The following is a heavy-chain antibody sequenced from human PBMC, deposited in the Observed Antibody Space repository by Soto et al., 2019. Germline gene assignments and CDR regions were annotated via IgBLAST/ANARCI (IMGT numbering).Heavy chain of an antibody. J-gene: IGHJ5*02. CDR3: ASDLSTT. CDR1: GYTFTSHD. CDR2: MNPNSGHT. D-gene: IGHD2-2*01. Sequence: QVQLVQSGAEVKKPGASVKVSCKASGYTFTSHDINWMRQTTGQGLEWMGWMNPNSGHTNYAQNFQGRVTMTRDTSISTAYMELTNLRSQDSAIYYCASDLSTTWGQGTLVTASS. V-gene: IGHV1-8*01.